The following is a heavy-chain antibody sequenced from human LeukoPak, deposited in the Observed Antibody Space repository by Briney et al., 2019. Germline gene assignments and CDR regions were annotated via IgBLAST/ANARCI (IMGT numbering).Heavy chain of an antibody. CDR2: IYYSGST. CDR1: GGSISSGDYY. J-gene: IGHJ6*02. D-gene: IGHD1-1*01. CDR3: ARVSLERRYYYYGMDV. V-gene: IGHV4-30-4*01. Sequence: PSETLSLTCTVSGGSISSGDYYWSWIRQPPGKGLEWIGYIYYSGSTYYNPSLKSRVTISVDMSKNQFSLKLSSVTAADTAVYYCARVSLERRYYYYGMDVWGQGTTVTVSS.